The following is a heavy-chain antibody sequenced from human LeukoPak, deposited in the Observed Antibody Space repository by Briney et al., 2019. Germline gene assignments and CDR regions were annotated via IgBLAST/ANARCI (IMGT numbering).Heavy chain of an antibody. CDR1: GGTFSSYA. V-gene: IGHV1-69*04. D-gene: IGHD4-11*01. CDR2: IIPIFGIA. Sequence: ASVKVSCKASGGTFSSYAISWVRQAPGQGLEWMGRIIPIFGIANYAQKFQGRVTITADKSTSTAYMELSSLGYEDTAVYYCAGLVTTDYYFDYWGQGTLVTVSS. J-gene: IGHJ4*02. CDR3: AGLVTTDYYFDY.